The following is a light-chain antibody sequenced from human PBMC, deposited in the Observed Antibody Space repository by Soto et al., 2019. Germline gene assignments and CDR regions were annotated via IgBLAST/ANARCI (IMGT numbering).Light chain of an antibody. J-gene: IGKJ4*01. CDR1: QSISSW. CDR2: KAS. CDR3: QQYDSYPLT. Sequence: DIQMTQSPSTLSASVGDRVTITCRASQSISSWLAWYQHKPGKAPNLLLYKASSLESGVPSRFSGSGSGTEFSLTVSSLQHDDLATYYCQQYDSYPLTFGGGTKVEIK. V-gene: IGKV1-5*03.